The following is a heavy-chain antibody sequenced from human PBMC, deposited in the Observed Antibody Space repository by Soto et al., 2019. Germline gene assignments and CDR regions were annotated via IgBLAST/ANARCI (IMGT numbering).Heavy chain of an antibody. Sequence: GGSLRLSCAASGFTFSSYAMGWVRQGPGKGLEWVAVVSIGGSTHYADSVRGRFTISRDNSKNTPSLQMNSLTAEDTAVYFCAKRRGAGGHFDYWGQGALVTASS. D-gene: IGHD2-15*01. V-gene: IGHV3-23*01. J-gene: IGHJ4*02. CDR3: AKRRGAGGHFDY. CDR2: VSIGGST. CDR1: GFTFSSYA.